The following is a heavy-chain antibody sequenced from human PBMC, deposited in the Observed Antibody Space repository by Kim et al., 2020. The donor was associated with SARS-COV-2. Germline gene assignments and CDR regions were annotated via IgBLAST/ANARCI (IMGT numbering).Heavy chain of an antibody. Sequence: ASVKVSCKASGYTFTSYAMHWVRQAPGQRLEWMGWINAGNGNTKYSQKFQGRVTITRDTSASTAYMELSSLRSEDTAVYYCARVRKIAAAHKAPTYDAFDIWGQGTMVTVSS. CDR2: INAGNGNT. J-gene: IGHJ3*02. CDR1: GYTFTSYA. CDR3: ARVRKIAAAHKAPTYDAFDI. D-gene: IGHD6-13*01. V-gene: IGHV1-3*01.